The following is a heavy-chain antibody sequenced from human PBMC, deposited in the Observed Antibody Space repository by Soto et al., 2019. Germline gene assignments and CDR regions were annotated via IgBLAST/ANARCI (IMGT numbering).Heavy chain of an antibody. CDR2: IYPGNSNT. V-gene: IGHV5-51*01. Sequence: GESLKISCKGSGYTFTNYWIGWVRQMPGTGLEWMGIIYPGNSNTRYSPSFEGQVTMSADKSINTAYLQWSSLRASDTAIYFCAGPSDVGLASSFEYWGQGTQVTVSS. CDR1: GYTFTNYW. CDR3: AGPSDVGLASSFEY. J-gene: IGHJ4*02.